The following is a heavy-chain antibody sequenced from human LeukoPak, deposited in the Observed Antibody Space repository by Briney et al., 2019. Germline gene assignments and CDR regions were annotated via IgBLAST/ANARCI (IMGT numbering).Heavy chain of an antibody. Sequence: GASVKVSCKASGGTFSNYAIRWVRQAPGQGLEWMGGIIPIFGTANYAQKFQGRVTITADESTSTAYMELSSLRSEDTAVYYCAGGGVVVKNRNYYYYGMDVWGQGTTVTVSS. J-gene: IGHJ6*02. CDR1: GGTFSNYA. CDR2: IIPIFGTA. D-gene: IGHD3-3*01. V-gene: IGHV1-69*13. CDR3: AGGGVVVKNRNYYYYGMDV.